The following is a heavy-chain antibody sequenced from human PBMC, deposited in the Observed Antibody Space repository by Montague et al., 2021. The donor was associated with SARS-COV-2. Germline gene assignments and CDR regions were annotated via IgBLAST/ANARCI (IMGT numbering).Heavy chain of an antibody. Sequence: SETLSLTCAVYGGSFSGYSWSWIRQPPGKGLEWIAQIYHSGSTNYNPSLKSRVTISVDTSENQFSLKLSSVTAADTALYYCRVVPAGIPKGPNFYYMDVWGKGTTVTVSS. D-gene: IGHD2-2*02. CDR1: GGSFSGYS. V-gene: IGHV4-34*01. J-gene: IGHJ6*03. CDR2: IYHSGST. CDR3: RVVPAGIPKGPNFYYMDV.